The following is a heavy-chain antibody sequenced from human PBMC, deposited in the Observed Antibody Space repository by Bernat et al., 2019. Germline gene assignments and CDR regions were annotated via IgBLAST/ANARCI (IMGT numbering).Heavy chain of an antibody. CDR2: ISYDGSFK. J-gene: IGHJ4*02. CDR3: ARDLTNGSRASAEN. V-gene: IGHV3-30-3*01. CDR1: GFTFSTFP. Sequence: QVQLVESGGGVVQPGGSLRLSCAASGFTFSTFPMHWVRQAPGKGLDWVAAISYDGSFKPYADSVKGRFTISRDNSKNTVFLHMNSLRAEDTAVYYFARDLTNGSRASAENWGQGTLVTVSS. D-gene: IGHD2-15*01.